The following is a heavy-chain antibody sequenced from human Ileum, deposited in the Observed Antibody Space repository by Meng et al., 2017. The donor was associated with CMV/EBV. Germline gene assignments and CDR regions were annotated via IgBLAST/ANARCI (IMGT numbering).Heavy chain of an antibody. CDR2: IYTGGPT. V-gene: IGHV4-4*07. CDR1: SASISPYY. J-gene: IGHJ4*02. Sequence: QVGLRGSGPGLVKPSKTLSLTCTVSSASISPYYWNWIRQPAGKGLEWIGRIYTGGPTDYNPSLKSPVTLSVDTSKNQFFLNLSSVTAADTAVYYCARGQTVRGFEYWGLGILVTVSS. CDR3: ARGQTVRGFEY. D-gene: IGHD3-10*01.